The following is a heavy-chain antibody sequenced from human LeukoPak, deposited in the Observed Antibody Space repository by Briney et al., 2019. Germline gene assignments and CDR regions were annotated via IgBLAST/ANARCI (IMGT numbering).Heavy chain of an antibody. CDR3: ARDVYNSYSFGY. CDR2: INWNGDSR. Sequence: GGSLRLSCAASGFSFDDYGMSWVRQAPGKGLEWVSGINWNGDSREYADSVKGRFTMSRDNAKNSLYLQMNSLSAEDTAVYYCARDVYNSYSFGYWGQGTLVTVSS. CDR1: GFSFDDYG. D-gene: IGHD5/OR15-5a*01. V-gene: IGHV3-20*04. J-gene: IGHJ4*02.